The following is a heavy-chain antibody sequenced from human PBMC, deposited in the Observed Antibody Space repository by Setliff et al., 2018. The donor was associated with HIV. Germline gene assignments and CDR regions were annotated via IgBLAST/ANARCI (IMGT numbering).Heavy chain of an antibody. CDR3: ARGMDYYDTSGYYQYYFDY. V-gene: IGHV1-2*04. CDR1: GYSFTDYY. Sequence: ASVKVSCKASGYSFTDYYIHWVRQAPGQGLEWMGWINPKSDGTNYAQKFQGWITMTRDTFISTAYMELSRLRSDDTAVYYCARGMDYYDTSGYYQYYFDYWGQGTLVTVSS. CDR2: INPKSDGT. D-gene: IGHD3-22*01. J-gene: IGHJ4*02.